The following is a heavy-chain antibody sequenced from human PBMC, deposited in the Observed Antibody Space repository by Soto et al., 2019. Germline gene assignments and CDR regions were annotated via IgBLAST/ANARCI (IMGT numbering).Heavy chain of an antibody. V-gene: IGHV1-2*04. CDR2: INPSSGGT. D-gene: IGHD1-1*01. CDR3: ARGYLGPNNWFGP. J-gene: IGHJ5*02. CDR1: GYTFTGYY. Sequence: QVQLVQSGAEVKKPGASVKVSCKDCGYTFTGYYIHWVRQAPGQGLEWMGWINPSSGGTTYAQKFQGWVARTRDPSVPTAYMELRSDDTAVYYWARGYLGPNNWFGPWGQGTLVTFSS.